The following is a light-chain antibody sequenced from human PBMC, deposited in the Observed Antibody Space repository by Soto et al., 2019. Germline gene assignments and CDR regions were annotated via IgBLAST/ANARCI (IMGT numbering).Light chain of an antibody. V-gene: IGKV3-11*01. CDR1: QSVSSY. Sequence: EIVLTQSPATVSLSPGERATLSCRASQSVSSYLAWYQQKPGQAPRLLIYDASNRATGIPARFSGSGSGTDVTLTISSLEPEDFAVYYCQQRSNWPPWTFGQGTKVEIK. CDR2: DAS. J-gene: IGKJ1*01. CDR3: QQRSNWPPWT.